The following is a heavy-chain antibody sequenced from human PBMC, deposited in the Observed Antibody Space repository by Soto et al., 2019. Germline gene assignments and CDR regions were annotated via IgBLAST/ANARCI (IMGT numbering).Heavy chain of an antibody. CDR3: AREGFYGDYRFDY. CDR2: VFYSGST. V-gene: IGHV4-61*01. CDR1: GGSVRSGRYY. J-gene: IGHJ4*02. Sequence: PSETLSLTCTVSGGSVRSGRYYWSWIRQPPGKGLEWIGYVFYSGSTRYNPSLNSGVTISVDTSKNQFSLKLTSVTAADTDMYYCAREGFYGDYRFDYWGQGTLVTVSS. D-gene: IGHD4-17*01.